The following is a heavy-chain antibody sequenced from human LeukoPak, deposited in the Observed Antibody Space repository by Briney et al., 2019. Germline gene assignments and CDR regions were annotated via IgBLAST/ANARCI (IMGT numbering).Heavy chain of an antibody. Sequence: GGSLRLSCEASGVTFVKYWMSWVRQAPGKGPEWVANMNQDGSEKYYVDSVKGRFTISRDNAKNSLYLQMNSLRAEDTAVYYCLLEWYDAFDIWGQGTMVTVSS. V-gene: IGHV3-7*01. CDR1: GVTFVKYW. J-gene: IGHJ3*02. D-gene: IGHD3-3*01. CDR3: LLEWYDAFDI. CDR2: MNQDGSEK.